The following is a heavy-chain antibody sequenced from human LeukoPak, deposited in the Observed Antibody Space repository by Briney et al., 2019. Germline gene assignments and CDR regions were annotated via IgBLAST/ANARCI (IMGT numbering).Heavy chain of an antibody. Sequence: ASVKVSCKASGYTFTSYDINWVRQATGQGLEWMGWMNPNSGNTGYAQKFQGRVTMTRNTSISAAYMELSSLRSEDTAVYYCARNGLRYFDWSYYYYYMDVWGEGTTVAISS. D-gene: IGHD3-9*01. J-gene: IGHJ6*03. CDR3: ARNGLRYFDWSYYYYYMDV. CDR2: MNPNSGNT. V-gene: IGHV1-8*01. CDR1: GYTFTSYD.